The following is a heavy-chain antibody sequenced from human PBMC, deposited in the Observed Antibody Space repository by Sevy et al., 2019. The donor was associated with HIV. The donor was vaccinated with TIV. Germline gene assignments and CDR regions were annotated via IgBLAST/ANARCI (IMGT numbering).Heavy chain of an antibody. D-gene: IGHD3-22*01. Sequence: GGSLRLSCAASGFTLNNYAMNCVRQAPGKGLEWVSGISGSGVSTYYADSVKGRFTISRDNSKNTLYLQMNSLRAEDTAVYYCAKDSYFDNTLFDYWGQGTLVTVSS. CDR2: ISGSGVST. CDR1: GFTLNNYA. CDR3: AKDSYFDNTLFDY. V-gene: IGHV3-23*01. J-gene: IGHJ4*02.